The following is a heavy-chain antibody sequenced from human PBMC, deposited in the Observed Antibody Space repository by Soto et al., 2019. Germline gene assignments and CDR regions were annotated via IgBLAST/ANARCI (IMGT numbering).Heavy chain of an antibody. Sequence: GGSLRLSCAASGFTFSSYGMHWVRQAPGKGLEWVAVIWYDGSNKYYADSVKGRFTISRDNSENTLYLQMNSLRAEDTAVYYRAREYSSSRRLYYYYGMDVWGQGTTVTVSS. V-gene: IGHV3-33*01. J-gene: IGHJ6*02. CDR2: IWYDGSNK. CDR1: GFTFSSYG. CDR3: AREYSSSRRLYYYYGMDV. D-gene: IGHD6-6*01.